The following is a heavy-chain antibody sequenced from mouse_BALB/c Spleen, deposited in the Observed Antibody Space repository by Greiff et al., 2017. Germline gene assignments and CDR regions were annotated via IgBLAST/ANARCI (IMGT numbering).Heavy chain of an antibody. CDR3: AREGGYYGSSQAWFAY. CDR1: GYSITSDYA. V-gene: IGHV3-2*02. Sequence: EVKLVESGPGLVKPSQSLSLTCTVTGYSITSDYAWNWIRQFPGNKLEWMGYISYSGSTSYNPSLKSRISITRDTSKNQFFLQLNSVTTEDTATYYCAREGGYYGSSQAWFAYWGQGTLVTVSA. CDR2: ISYSGST. D-gene: IGHD1-1*01. J-gene: IGHJ3*01.